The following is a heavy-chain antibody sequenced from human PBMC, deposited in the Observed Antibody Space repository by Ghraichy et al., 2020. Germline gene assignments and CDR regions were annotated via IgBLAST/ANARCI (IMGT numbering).Heavy chain of an antibody. CDR2: ISSRGGYI. J-gene: IGHJ4*02. Sequence: GGSLRLSCTASGFTFSGSTMNWVRQAPGKGLEWVSSISSRGGYIFYADSVKGRFTISRDNAKNSLYLQIHSLRVEDTAAYYCVKGDSRDYWGQGTLVTVSS. CDR1: GFTFSGST. CDR3: VKGDSRDY. V-gene: IGHV3-21*01.